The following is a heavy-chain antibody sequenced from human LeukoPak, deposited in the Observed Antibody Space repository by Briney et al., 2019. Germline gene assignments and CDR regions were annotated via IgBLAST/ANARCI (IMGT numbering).Heavy chain of an antibody. CDR2: ISTNDI. Sequence: GGSLRLSCAASGFSFSSYNLNWVRQAPGKGLEWVSAISTNDIQYADSVEGRFTISRDNAKNSLYLQMDSLRAEDTAVYYCASLPTAASYMDVWGKGTTVTVSS. CDR3: ASLPTAASYMDV. D-gene: IGHD6-25*01. J-gene: IGHJ6*03. CDR1: GFSFSSYN. V-gene: IGHV3-21*01.